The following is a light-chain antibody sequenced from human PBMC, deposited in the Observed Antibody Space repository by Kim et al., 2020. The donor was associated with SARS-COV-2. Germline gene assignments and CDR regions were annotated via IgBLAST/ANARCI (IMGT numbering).Light chain of an antibody. CDR2: GKN. V-gene: IGLV3-19*01. J-gene: IGLJ3*02. CDR1: SLRGYY. Sequence: SSELTQDPAVSVALGQTVRITCQGDSLRGYYASWYQQKPGQAPVLVIYGKNNRPSGIPDRFSGSSSGNTASLTITGAQAEDEADYYCNSRDSRGNHRVFGGGTQLTVL. CDR3: NSRDSRGNHRV.